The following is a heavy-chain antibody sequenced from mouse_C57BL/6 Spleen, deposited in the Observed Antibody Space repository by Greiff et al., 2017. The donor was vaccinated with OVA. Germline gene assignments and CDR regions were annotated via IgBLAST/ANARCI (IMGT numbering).Heavy chain of an antibody. J-gene: IGHJ4*01. Sequence: VQLQESGAELVKPGASVKLSCKASGYTFTSYWMHWVKQRPGQGLEWIGMIHPNSGSTNYNEKFKSKATLTVDKSSSTAYMQLSSLTSEDSAVYYCARPFYYYGSSLYAMDYWGQGTSVTVSS. CDR2: IHPNSGST. V-gene: IGHV1-64*01. CDR3: ARPFYYYGSSLYAMDY. CDR1: GYTFTSYW. D-gene: IGHD1-1*01.